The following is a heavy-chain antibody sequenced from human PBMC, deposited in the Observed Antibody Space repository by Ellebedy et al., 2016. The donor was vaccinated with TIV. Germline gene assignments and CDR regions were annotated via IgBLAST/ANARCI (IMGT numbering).Heavy chain of an antibody. Sequence: PGGSLRLSCAASGFTFNSYAMHRVRQAPGKGLEWVAVISYDGSSKYYADSVKGRFTISRDNSMTTLYLKMNSLRAEDTAVYYCARDLDKSSGWYGGAAYWGQGTLVTVSS. CDR1: GFTFNSYA. J-gene: IGHJ4*02. CDR2: ISYDGSSK. CDR3: ARDLDKSSGWYGGAAY. D-gene: IGHD6-19*01. V-gene: IGHV3-30-3*01.